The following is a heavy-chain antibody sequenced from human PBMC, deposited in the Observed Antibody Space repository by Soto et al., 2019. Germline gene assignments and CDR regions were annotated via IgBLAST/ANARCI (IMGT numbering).Heavy chain of an antibody. Sequence: SVKVSCKASGGTFSSYTISWVRQAPGQGLEWMGRIIPILGIANYAQKFQGRFTVSRDNSEDTLHLQLNSLRAEDTAVYYCAKWSLDWYDYNYGMDAWGQGTTVTVSS. CDR3: AKWSLDWYDYNYGMDA. D-gene: IGHD3-9*01. J-gene: IGHJ6*02. CDR1: GGTFSSYT. CDR2: IIPILGIA. V-gene: IGHV1-69*02.